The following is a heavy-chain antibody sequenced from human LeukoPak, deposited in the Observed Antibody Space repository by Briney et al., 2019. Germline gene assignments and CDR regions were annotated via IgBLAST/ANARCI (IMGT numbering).Heavy chain of an antibody. D-gene: IGHD1-26*01. CDR2: IWSDSSEK. Sequence: GGSLRLSCVASECAFSRHAMHWVRQAPGKGLEWVAVIWSDSSEKHYADSVKGRFTVSRDNSKSTLYLEMNSLIAEDTAIYYCAMYGSGTNYFDPLDWWGQGTPVTVSS. CDR3: AMYGSGTNYFDPLDW. CDR1: ECAFSRHA. J-gene: IGHJ4*02. V-gene: IGHV3-33*01.